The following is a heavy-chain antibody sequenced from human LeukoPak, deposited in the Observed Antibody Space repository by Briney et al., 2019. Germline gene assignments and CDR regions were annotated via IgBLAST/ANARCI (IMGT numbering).Heavy chain of an antibody. J-gene: IGHJ4*02. D-gene: IGHD2-21*02. CDR2: IWYDGSNK. V-gene: IGHV3-33*01. CDR1: GFTFSSYG. Sequence: GGSLRLSCAASGFTFSSYGMHWVRQAPGKGLEWVAVIWYDGSNKYYADSVKGRFTISRDNSKNTLYLQMNSLRAEDTAAYYCTRGQSYCGADCYSDWGQGTLVTVSS. CDR3: TRGQSYCGADCYSD.